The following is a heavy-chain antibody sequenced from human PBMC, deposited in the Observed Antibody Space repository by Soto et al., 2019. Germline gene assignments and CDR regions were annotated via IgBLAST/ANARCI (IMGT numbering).Heavy chain of an antibody. CDR3: ARESLGAKGAAH. CDR1: GDTFNSYL. CDR2: IIPIIRVT. Sequence: QVQLVQSGAEVKRPGSSVKVSCESSGDTFNSYLISWVRQAPGQGLEWMGGIIPIIRVTHYAQKFQGRVTMSAISSTGTAYMELTNLGFEDTALYYCARESLGAKGAAHWGQGTLVTVSS. J-gene: IGHJ4*02. D-gene: IGHD2-15*01. V-gene: IGHV1-69*17.